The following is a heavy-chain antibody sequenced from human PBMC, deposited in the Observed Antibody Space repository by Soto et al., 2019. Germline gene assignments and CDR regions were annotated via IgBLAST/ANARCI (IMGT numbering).Heavy chain of an antibody. V-gene: IGHV4-34*01. CDR1: GGSFSGYY. Sequence: PSETLSLTCAVYGGSFSGYYWSWIRQPPRKGLEWIGEINHSGSTNYNPSLKSRVTISVDTSKNQFSLKLTPVTAADTAVYYCARVGYSSSWYRRGAFDIWGQGTMVTVSS. CDR3: ARVGYSSSWYRRGAFDI. CDR2: INHSGST. D-gene: IGHD6-13*01. J-gene: IGHJ3*02.